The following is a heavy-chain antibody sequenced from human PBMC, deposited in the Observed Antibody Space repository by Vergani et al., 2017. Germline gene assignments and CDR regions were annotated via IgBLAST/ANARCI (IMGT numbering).Heavy chain of an antibody. D-gene: IGHD6-19*01. J-gene: IGHJ6*02. CDR2: LSASDRRT. V-gene: IGHV3-23*01. CDR3: ARPYRSHGGNYYFGMDV. CDR1: GFTFIMHA. Sequence: EVQLLESGGDLVQPGGSLRLSCAASGFTFIMHAMSWVRQAPGKGLEWVSTLSASDRRTHYADSVKGRFTISRDNAKNSLSLQMNSLRADDTALYFCARPYRSHGGNYYFGMDVWGQGTTVTVSS.